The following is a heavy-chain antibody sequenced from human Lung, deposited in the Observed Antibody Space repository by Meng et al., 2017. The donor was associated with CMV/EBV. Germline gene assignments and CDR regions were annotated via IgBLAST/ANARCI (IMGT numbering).Heavy chain of an antibody. D-gene: IGHD3-3*01. CDR1: GGTFSSYA. CDR3: ARGALLEWLWGWGYYYYGMDV. CDR2: IIPIFGTA. Sequence: SVKVSXKASGGTFSSYAISWVRQAPGQGLELMGGIIPIFGTANYAQKFQGRVTITTEESTSTAYMELSSLRSEDTAVYYCARGALLEWLWGWGYYYYGMDVWGQWTTVTVSS. V-gene: IGHV1-69*05. J-gene: IGHJ6*02.